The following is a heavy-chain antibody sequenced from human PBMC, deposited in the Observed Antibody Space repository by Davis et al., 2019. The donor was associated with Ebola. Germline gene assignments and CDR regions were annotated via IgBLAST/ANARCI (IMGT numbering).Heavy chain of an antibody. Sequence: AASVKVSCKASGGTFSSYAISWVRQAPGQGLEWMGIINPSGGSTSYAQKFQGRVTMTRDTSTSTVYMELSSLRSEDTAVYYCARALRGYGDFDYWGQGTLVTVSS. CDR3: ARALRGYGDFDY. J-gene: IGHJ4*02. CDR1: GGTFSSYA. CDR2: INPSGGST. D-gene: IGHD4-17*01. V-gene: IGHV1-46*01.